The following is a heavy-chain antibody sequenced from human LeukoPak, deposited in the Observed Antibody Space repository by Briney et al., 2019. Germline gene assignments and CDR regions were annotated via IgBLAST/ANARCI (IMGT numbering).Heavy chain of an antibody. D-gene: IGHD2/OR15-2a*01. Sequence: GGSLRLSCAASGFTFSNYGMHWVRQAPGKGLEWVTFIRYDGSNKYYRDYIKGRFTISRHNSKNTLYLQMNRLRAEDTAVYYCAIHEPLSEDNWGQGSLVTVSS. V-gene: IGHV3-30*02. CDR1: GFTFSNYG. CDR2: IRYDGSNK. J-gene: IGHJ4*02. CDR3: AIHEPLSEDN.